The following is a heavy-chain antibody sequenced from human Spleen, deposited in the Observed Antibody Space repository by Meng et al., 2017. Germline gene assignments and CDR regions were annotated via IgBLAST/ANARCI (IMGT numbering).Heavy chain of an antibody. Sequence: GESLKISCAASGFTFDDYGMSWVRQAPGKGLEWVSGINWNGGSTGYADSVKGRFTISRDNSKTSLYLQLNSLRAEDTALYYCAKDRGYYDRRGMDVWGHGTTVTVSS. CDR1: GFTFDDYG. CDR3: AKDRGYYDRRGMDV. D-gene: IGHD3-22*01. J-gene: IGHJ6*02. V-gene: IGHV3-20*04. CDR2: INWNGGST.